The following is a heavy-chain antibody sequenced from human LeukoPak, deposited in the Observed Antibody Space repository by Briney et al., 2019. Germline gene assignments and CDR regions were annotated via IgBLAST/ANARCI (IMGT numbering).Heavy chain of an antibody. Sequence: ASMKVSCKASGYTFTGYYMHWVRQAPGQGLEWMGRINPNSGGTNYAQKFQGRVTMTRDTSISTAYMELSRLRSDDTAVYYCARFGRIQLWFRAFDIWGQGTMVTVSS. CDR2: INPNSGGT. D-gene: IGHD5-18*01. CDR1: GYTFTGYY. V-gene: IGHV1-2*06. CDR3: ARFGRIQLWFRAFDI. J-gene: IGHJ3*02.